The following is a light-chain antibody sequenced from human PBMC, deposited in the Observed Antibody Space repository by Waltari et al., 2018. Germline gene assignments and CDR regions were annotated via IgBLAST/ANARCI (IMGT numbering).Light chain of an antibody. J-gene: IGKJ1*01. CDR2: AAS. CDR3: QQYNSYSRT. Sequence: DIQMTQSPSSLSASVGDRVTITCRASQSINNYLNWYQLKPGKAPKLLVYAASRLQSGVPSRFRGSASGTDYTLTISSLHSEDFATYYCQQYNSYSRTFGQGTKVEIK. V-gene: IGKV1-39*01. CDR1: QSINNY.